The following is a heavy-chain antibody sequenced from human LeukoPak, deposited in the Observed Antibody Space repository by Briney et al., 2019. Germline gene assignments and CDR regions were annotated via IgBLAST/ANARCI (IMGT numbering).Heavy chain of an antibody. J-gene: IGHJ4*02. CDR1: GGSISSSSYY. D-gene: IGHD6-13*01. Sequence: PSETLSLTCTVSGGSISSSSYYWGWIRQPPGKGLEWIGSIYYSGSTYYNPSLKSRVTISVDTSKNQFSLKLSSVTAADTAVYYCARWARRSSWLVYYFDYWGQGTLVTVSS. CDR2: IYYSGST. CDR3: ARWARRSSWLVYYFDY. V-gene: IGHV4-39*07.